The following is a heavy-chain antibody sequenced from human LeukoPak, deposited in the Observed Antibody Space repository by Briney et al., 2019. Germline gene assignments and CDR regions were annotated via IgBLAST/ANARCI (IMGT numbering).Heavy chain of an antibody. Sequence: GGSLRPSCAASGFTFSSYGMHWVRQAPGKGLEWVTFIRSDGSNKYYADSVKGRFTISRDNSKNILYLQMNSLRAEDTAVYYCAGDFDYWGQGTLVTVSS. J-gene: IGHJ4*02. V-gene: IGHV3-30*02. CDR2: IRSDGSNK. CDR1: GFTFSSYG. CDR3: AGDFDY.